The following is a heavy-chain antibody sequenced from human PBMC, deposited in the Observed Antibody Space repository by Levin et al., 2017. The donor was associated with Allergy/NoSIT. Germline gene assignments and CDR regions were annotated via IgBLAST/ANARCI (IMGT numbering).Heavy chain of an antibody. Sequence: GGSLRLSCAASGFTFSSYAMSWVRQAPGKGLEWVSAISDSGGRTYYADSVKGRFTVSRDNSKNTLYLQMNSLRADDTAVYYCAKGQTQCGDIICPIRFDPWGQGTLVTVSS. CDR1: GFTFSSYA. J-gene: IGHJ5*02. D-gene: IGHD2-21*01. V-gene: IGHV3-23*01. CDR3: AKGQTQCGDIICPIRFDP. CDR2: ISDSGGRT.